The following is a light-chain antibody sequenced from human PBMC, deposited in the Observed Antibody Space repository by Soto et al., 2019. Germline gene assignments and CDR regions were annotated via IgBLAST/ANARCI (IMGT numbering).Light chain of an antibody. CDR1: SSNIGAGYA. J-gene: IGLJ1*01. CDR3: QSYDTSLSAYV. Sequence: QSVLTQPPSVSGAPGQRVTISCTGSSSNIGAGYAVHWHQQLPGKAPKLLIYGNSNRPSGVPDRFSGSKSGTSASLAITGLQAEDEADYYCQSYDTSLSAYVFGTGTKLIVL. V-gene: IGLV1-40*01. CDR2: GNS.